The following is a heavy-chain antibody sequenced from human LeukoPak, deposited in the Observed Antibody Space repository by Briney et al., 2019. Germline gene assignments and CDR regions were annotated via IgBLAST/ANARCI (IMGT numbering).Heavy chain of an antibody. Sequence: SSETLSLTCTVSGGSISSYYWSWLRQPPGKGLEWIGYIYYSGSTNYNPSLKSRVTISVDTSKNQFSLKLSSMTAADTAVYYCARHGPPRRGWTAATGDYFDYWGQGTLVTVSS. CDR3: ARHGPPRRGWTAATGDYFDY. V-gene: IGHV4-59*08. D-gene: IGHD7-27*01. J-gene: IGHJ4*02. CDR2: IYYSGST. CDR1: GGSISSYY.